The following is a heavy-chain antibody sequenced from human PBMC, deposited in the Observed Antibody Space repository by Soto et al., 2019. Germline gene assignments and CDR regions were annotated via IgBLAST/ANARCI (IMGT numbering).Heavy chain of an antibody. CDR1: GESISGSSYY. CDR3: ARQRTTVVTQAYFDH. CDR2: SYYSGRT. D-gene: IGHD2-21*02. V-gene: IGHV4-39*01. Sequence: SETLSLTCIVSGESISGSSYYWGWIRQPPGKGLEWIGSSYYSGRTYYNPSFKSRVTISIDTSKNQFSLKLSSVTATDTAVYYCARQRTTVVTQAYFDHWGQGALVTVSS. J-gene: IGHJ4*02.